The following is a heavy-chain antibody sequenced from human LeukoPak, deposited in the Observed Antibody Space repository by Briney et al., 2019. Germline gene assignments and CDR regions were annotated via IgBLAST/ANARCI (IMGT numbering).Heavy chain of an antibody. CDR2: ISYSGST. D-gene: IGHD2-15*01. J-gene: IGHJ4*02. V-gene: IGHV4-59*08. CDR1: GGSISSYY. Sequence: KPSETLSLTCTVSGGSISSYYWSWTRQPPGKGLEWIGYISYSGSTNYNPSLKSRVTISVDTSKTQFSLKLSSVTAADTAVYYCARLRGYCSGGSCSSVDYWGQGTLVTVSS. CDR3: ARLRGYCSGGSCSSVDY.